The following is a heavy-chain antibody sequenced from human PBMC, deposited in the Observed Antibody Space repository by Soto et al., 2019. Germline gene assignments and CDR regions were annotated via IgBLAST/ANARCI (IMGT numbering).Heavy chain of an antibody. CDR2: ISYDGSNK. J-gene: IGHJ3*02. V-gene: IGHV3-30-3*01. CDR1: GFTFSSYA. Sequence: PGGSLRLSCAASGFTFSSYAMHWVRQAPGKGLEWVAVISYDGSNKYYADSVKGRFTISRDNSKNTLYLQMNSLRAEDTAVYYCARDSYYYDSSGYNALDIWGQGTMVTVSS. CDR3: ARDSYYYDSSGYNALDI. D-gene: IGHD3-22*01.